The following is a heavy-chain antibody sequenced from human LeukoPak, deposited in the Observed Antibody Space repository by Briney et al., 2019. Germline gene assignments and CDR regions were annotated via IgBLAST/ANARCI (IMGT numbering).Heavy chain of an antibody. J-gene: IGHJ4*02. CDR1: GFSFANHW. V-gene: IGHV3-7*03. Sequence: GGSLRLSCEASGFSFANHWMTWVRQAPGKGLEWVGDINQNGGQTYYLDSLKGRFTLSRDNAKNSLFLQLNSLRAEDTAVYYCVKNGGWYCLDYWGQGITVIVSS. D-gene: IGHD6-19*01. CDR2: INQNGGQT. CDR3: VKNGGWYCLDY.